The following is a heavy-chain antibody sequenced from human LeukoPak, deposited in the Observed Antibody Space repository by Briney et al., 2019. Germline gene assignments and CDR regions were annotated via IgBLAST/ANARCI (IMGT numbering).Heavy chain of an antibody. J-gene: IGHJ4*02. CDR2: IHHSGTI. CDR1: GDSISSNNW. V-gene: IGHV4-4*02. Sequence: IPSETLSLTCAVSGDSISSNNWWTWVRQPPGQGLEWVGEIHHSGTINYNPSLKSRVTISVDKSKNQFSLRLTSVTAADTAVYYCARDPGREFCSSASCPTGFFDYWGQGILVTVSS. CDR3: ARDPGREFCSSASCPTGFFDY. D-gene: IGHD2-2*01.